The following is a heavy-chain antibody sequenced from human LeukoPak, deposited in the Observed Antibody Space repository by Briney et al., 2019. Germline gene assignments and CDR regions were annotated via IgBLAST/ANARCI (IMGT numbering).Heavy chain of an antibody. CDR2: IYHSGST. D-gene: IGHD6-19*01. CDR1: GYSISSGYY. V-gene: IGHV4-38-2*02. J-gene: IGHJ4*02. Sequence: SETLSLTCTVSGYSISSGYYWGWIRQPPGKGLEWIGSIYHSGSTYYNPSLKSRVTISVDTSKNQFSLKLSSVTAADTAVYYCARGNIIAVAGTEDYWGQGTLVTVSS. CDR3: ARGNIIAVAGTEDY.